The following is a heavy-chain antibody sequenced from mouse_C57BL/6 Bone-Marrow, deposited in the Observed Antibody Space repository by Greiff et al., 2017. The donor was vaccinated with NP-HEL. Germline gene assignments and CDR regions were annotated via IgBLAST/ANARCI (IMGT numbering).Heavy chain of an antibody. CDR3: AREGPFLYYFDY. CDR1: GYTFTSYW. J-gene: IGHJ2*01. V-gene: IGHV1-69*01. CDR2: IDPSDSYT. D-gene: IGHD3-3*01. Sequence: VQLQQPGAELVMPGASVKLSCKASGYTFTSYWMHWVKQRPGQGLEWIGEIDPSDSYTNYNQKFKGKSTLPVDKSSSTAYMQLSSLTSEDSAVYYCAREGPFLYYFDYWGQGTTLTVSS.